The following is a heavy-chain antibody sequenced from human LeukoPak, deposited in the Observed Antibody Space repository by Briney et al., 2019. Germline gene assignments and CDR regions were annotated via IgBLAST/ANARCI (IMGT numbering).Heavy chain of an antibody. Sequence: SETLSLTCTVSGGSISSGDYYWSWIRQPPGKGLEWIGYIYYSGSTYYNPSLKSRVTISIDTSKNQFSLKLTSVTAADTAVYYCASVVPAAIHAHDAFDIWGQGTMVTVSS. D-gene: IGHD2-2*02. J-gene: IGHJ3*02. CDR2: IYYSGST. CDR1: GGSISSGDYY. V-gene: IGHV4-30-4*01. CDR3: ASVVPAAIHAHDAFDI.